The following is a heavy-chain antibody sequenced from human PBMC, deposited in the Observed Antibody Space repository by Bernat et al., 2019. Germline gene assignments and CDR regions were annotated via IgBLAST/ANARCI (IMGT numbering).Heavy chain of an antibody. V-gene: IGHV3-53*02. CDR3: ARGIAAGNDAFDI. J-gene: IGHJ3*02. Sequence: EVQLVETGGGLIQPGGSLRLSCAASGFTVSSNYMSWVRQAPGKGLEWVSVIYSGGSTYYADSVKGRFTISRDNSKNTLYLQMNSLIAEDTAVYYCARGIAAGNDAFDIWGQGTMVTVSS. CDR2: IYSGGST. D-gene: IGHD6-13*01. CDR1: GFTVSSNY.